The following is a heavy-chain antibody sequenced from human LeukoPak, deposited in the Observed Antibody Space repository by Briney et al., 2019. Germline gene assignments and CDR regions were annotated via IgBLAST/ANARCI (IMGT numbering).Heavy chain of an antibody. CDR3: ARQISSGTHPCDWFDS. V-gene: IGHV4-39*01. CDR2: ISYSGST. D-gene: IGHD6-19*01. CDR1: GGSISSGSYY. Sequence: SETLSLTCTVSGGSISSGSYYWAWVRQPPGTGVEWIGSISYSGSTYYNPSLKGRDTISVDTSKNQFSLKLSSVTATDTAVYYCARQISSGTHPCDWFDSWGQGTLVTVSS. J-gene: IGHJ5*01.